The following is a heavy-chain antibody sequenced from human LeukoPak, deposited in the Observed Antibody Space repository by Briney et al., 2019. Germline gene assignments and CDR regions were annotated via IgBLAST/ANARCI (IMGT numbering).Heavy chain of an antibody. CDR2: INPNSGGT. CDR3: ASVYYDFWSGYYSDYGMDV. Sequence: GASVKVSCKASGYTFTSYDINWVRQATGQGLEWMGWINPNSGGTNYAQKFQGRVTMTRDTSISTAYMELSRLRSDDTAVYYCASVYYDFWSGYYSDYGMDVWGQGTTVTVSS. J-gene: IGHJ6*02. D-gene: IGHD3-3*01. V-gene: IGHV1-2*02. CDR1: GYTFTSYD.